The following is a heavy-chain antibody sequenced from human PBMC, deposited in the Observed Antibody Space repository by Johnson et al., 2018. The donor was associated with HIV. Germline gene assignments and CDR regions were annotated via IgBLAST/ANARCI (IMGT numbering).Heavy chain of an antibody. Sequence: QVQLVESGGGVVRPGGSLRLSCAASGFTFSRYGMHWVRQAPGKGLEWVAVIWYDGSNKYYADSVKGRVTISRDISKNTLSLQMNGLRAEDTAVYYCARDRRVSSEGYWRGGTCYPYIADSDAFDIWGQGTMVTVSS. CDR3: ARDRRVSSEGYWRGGTCYPYIADSDAFDI. CDR1: GFTFSRYG. D-gene: IGHD2-15*01. V-gene: IGHV3-33*01. J-gene: IGHJ3*02. CDR2: IWYDGSNK.